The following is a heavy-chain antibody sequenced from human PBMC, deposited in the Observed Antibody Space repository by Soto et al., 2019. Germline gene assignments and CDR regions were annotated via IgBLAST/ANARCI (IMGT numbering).Heavy chain of an antibody. CDR2: IYYSGST. CDR1: GGSISSSSYY. Sequence: SETLSLTCTVSGGSISSSSYYWGWIRQPPGKGLEWIGSIYYSGSTYYNPSLKSRVTISVDTSKNQFSLKLSSVTAADTAVYYCAKQGYCSSTSCYGLFSWFDPWGQGTLVTVSS. CDR3: AKQGYCSSTSCYGLFSWFDP. V-gene: IGHV4-39*01. J-gene: IGHJ5*02. D-gene: IGHD2-2*01.